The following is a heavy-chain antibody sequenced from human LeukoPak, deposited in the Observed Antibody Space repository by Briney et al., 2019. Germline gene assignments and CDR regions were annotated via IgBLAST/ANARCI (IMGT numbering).Heavy chain of an antibody. V-gene: IGHV4-31*03. J-gene: IGHJ3*02. CDR3: ARAPEGYCSSASCSLSGAFDI. CDR1: GGSISSGGYY. Sequence: SETLSLTCTVSGGSISSGGYYWSWIRQHPGKGLEWIGYIYYSGSTYYNPSLKSRVTISVDTSKNQFSLKLSSVTAADTAVYYCARAPEGYCSSASCSLSGAFDIWGQGTMVTVSS. CDR2: IYYSGST. D-gene: IGHD2-2*01.